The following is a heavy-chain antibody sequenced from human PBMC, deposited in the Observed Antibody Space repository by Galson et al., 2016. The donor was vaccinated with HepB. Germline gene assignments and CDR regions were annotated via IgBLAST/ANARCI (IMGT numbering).Heavy chain of an antibody. V-gene: IGHV3-30*03. Sequence: SLRLSCAASGINFRIYGMHWVRQAPGRGLEWVAFISFDGNDKYYIDSVKGRFTISRDNSQNTLYLQMNTLRAEDTAVYYCATPRIGTATGPFDYWDQGTLVTVSS. D-gene: IGHD1-7*01. CDR3: ATPRIGTATGPFDY. J-gene: IGHJ4*02. CDR1: GINFRIYG. CDR2: ISFDGNDK.